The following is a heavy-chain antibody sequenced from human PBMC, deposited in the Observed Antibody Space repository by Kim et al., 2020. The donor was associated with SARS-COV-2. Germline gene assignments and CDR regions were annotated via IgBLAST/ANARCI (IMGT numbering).Heavy chain of an antibody. CDR1: GFTFSSYA. D-gene: IGHD3-10*01. J-gene: IGHJ4*02. Sequence: GSLRLSCAASGFTFSSYAMHWVRQAPGKGLEWVAVISYDGSNKYYADTVKGRFTISRDNSKNTLYLQMNSLRAEDTAVYYCARDLGEGSGSFPGYWGQGALVTVSS. CDR3: ARDLGEGSGSFPGY. V-gene: IGHV3-30*04. CDR2: ISYDGSNK.